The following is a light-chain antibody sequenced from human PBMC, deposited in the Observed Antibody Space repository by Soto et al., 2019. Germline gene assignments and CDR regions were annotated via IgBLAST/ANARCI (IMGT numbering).Light chain of an antibody. CDR1: HDVSRN. J-gene: IGKJ4*01. CDR3: QQYNSMLS. CDR2: DAS. V-gene: IGKV1-33*01. Sequence: DIQMTQSPSSLSASEGDRVTITCQSSHDVSRNLNWFQQKPGEAPQLLIYDASNLERGVPSRFSGSGSRTYFTLTISSLQPEDVATYYCQQYNSMLSFGGGTEVEIK.